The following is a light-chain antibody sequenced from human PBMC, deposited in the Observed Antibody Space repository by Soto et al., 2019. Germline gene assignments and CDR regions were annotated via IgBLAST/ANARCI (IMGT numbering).Light chain of an antibody. V-gene: IGKV3-20*01. J-gene: IGKJ1*01. Sequence: EIVFTQSPCTLSLSPGERATLSCGASQSVSSSYLAWYQQKPGQAPRLLIYGASSRATGIPDRFSGTRSGTDFTLTISRLEPEDFAVYYCHQYDSWTFGQGTKVDIK. CDR2: GAS. CDR3: HQYDSWT. CDR1: QSVSSSY.